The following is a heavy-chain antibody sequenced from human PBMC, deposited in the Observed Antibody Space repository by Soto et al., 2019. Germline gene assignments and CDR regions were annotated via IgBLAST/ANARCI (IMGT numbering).Heavy chain of an antibody. J-gene: IGHJ6*03. Sequence: PSETLSLTCTVSGGSISSYYWSWIRQPPGKGLEWIGYIYYSGSTNYNPSLKSRVTISVDTSKNQFSLKLSSVTAADTAVYYCARAYDILTGYRHPDYYYYYMDVWGKGTTVTV. CDR1: GGSISSYY. V-gene: IGHV4-59*01. D-gene: IGHD3-9*01. CDR2: IYYSGST. CDR3: ARAYDILTGYRHPDYYYYYMDV.